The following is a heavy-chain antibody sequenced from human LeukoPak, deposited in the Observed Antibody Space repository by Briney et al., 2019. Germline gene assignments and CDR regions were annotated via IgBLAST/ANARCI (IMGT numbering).Heavy chain of an antibody. D-gene: IGHD3-3*01. CDR2: IYYSGST. V-gene: IGHV4-39*01. Sequence: SETLSLTCTVSGGSISSSSYYWGWIRQPPGKGLEWIGTIYYSGSTYYNPSLKSRVTISVDTSKNQFSLKLSSVTAADTAVYYCARVPSITIFGVARAFDIWGQGTMVTVSS. CDR3: ARVPSITIFGVARAFDI. CDR1: GGSISSSSYY. J-gene: IGHJ3*02.